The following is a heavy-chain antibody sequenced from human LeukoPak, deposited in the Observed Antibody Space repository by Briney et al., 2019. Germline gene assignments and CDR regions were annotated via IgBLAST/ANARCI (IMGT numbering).Heavy chain of an antibody. CDR2: IHVTGTT. CDR3: ARGERVSGAFDI. V-gene: IGHV4-39*07. J-gene: IGHJ3*02. CDR1: PGSIGGHGYY. D-gene: IGHD1-26*01. Sequence: SETLSLTCTVSPGSIGGHGYYWAYLRQPPGKGLEWIGTIHVTGTTHFNPSLMGRVTISIDSSKNQFSLKLSSVTAADTAVYYCARGERVSGAFDIWGQGTMVTVSS.